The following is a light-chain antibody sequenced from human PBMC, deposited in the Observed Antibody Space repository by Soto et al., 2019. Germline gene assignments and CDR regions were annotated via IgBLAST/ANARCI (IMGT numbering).Light chain of an antibody. V-gene: IGKV1-5*03. Sequence: DIQMTQSPSTLSASVGDRVTITCRASQSISNWLAWYQQRPGKAPKLLIYMASRLEGGVASRFSGSGSGAEFTITMSSLQPDDLATCYSQQYNTYPRTVGLGTKVEI. CDR3: QQYNTYPRT. CDR1: QSISNW. CDR2: MAS. J-gene: IGKJ1*01.